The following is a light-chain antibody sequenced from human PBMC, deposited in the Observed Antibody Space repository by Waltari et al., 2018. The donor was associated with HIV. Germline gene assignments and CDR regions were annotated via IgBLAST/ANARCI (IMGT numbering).Light chain of an antibody. V-gene: IGLV7-46*01. CDR2: DPE. CDR3: SVLFSSTRV. Sequence: QVVLTQEPSLTVSPGGTVTLPCTSVFGSLTIRHYPYWFQQQSDQAPRTILYDPEKRHPWTPARFSASLVGGLVTLTLSGAQLEDEGDYYCSVLFSSTRVFGGGTRLTV. J-gene: IGLJ3*02. CDR1: FGSLTIRHY.